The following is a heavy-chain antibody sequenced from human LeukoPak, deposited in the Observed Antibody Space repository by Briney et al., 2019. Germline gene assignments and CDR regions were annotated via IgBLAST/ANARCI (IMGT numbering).Heavy chain of an antibody. J-gene: IGHJ2*01. CDR1: GYSISSGFY. Sequence: PSETLSLTCTVSGYSISSGFYWGWVRQPAGKGLEWIGRIYTSGSTNYNPSLKSRVTMSVDTSKNQFSLKLSSVTAADTAVYYCARDGANWYFDLWGRGTLVTVSS. CDR3: ARDGANWYFDL. CDR2: IYTSGST. V-gene: IGHV4-4*07.